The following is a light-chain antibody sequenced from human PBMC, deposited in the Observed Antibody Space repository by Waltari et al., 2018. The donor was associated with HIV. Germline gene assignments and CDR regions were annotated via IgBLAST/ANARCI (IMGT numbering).Light chain of an antibody. CDR3: CSYAGSYTYVV. Sequence: QSALTQPRSVSGSPGQSVTISCTGTSSDAGGYNSVSWYHQHPGKAPKLMIYDVSKGPSGVPDRFSGSKSGNTASLTISGLQAEDEADYYCCSYAGSYTYVVFGGGTKLTVL. V-gene: IGLV2-11*01. CDR1: SSDAGGYNS. J-gene: IGLJ2*01. CDR2: DVS.